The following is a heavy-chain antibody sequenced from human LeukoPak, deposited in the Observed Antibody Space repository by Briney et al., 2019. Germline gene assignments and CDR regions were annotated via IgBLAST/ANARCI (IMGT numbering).Heavy chain of an antibody. CDR2: IIPIFGTA. Sequence: SVKVSCKASGGTFSSYAISWVRQAPGQGLEWMGRIIPIFGTAYYAQKFQGRVTITTDESTSTAYMELSSLRSEDTAVYYCARERDGYNYGVDYWGQGTLVTVSS. V-gene: IGHV1-69*05. J-gene: IGHJ4*02. CDR1: GGTFSSYA. D-gene: IGHD5-24*01. CDR3: ARERDGYNYGVDY.